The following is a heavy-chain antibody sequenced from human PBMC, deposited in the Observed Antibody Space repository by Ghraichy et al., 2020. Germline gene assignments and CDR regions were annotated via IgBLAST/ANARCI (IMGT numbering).Heavy chain of an antibody. CDR1: GGSISHYW. CDR3: ARGGDTKGYYAPWNY. CDR2: VHYSGST. Sequence: SETLSLTCSLSGGSISHYWWSWLRQAPGEGPQWIGEVHYSGSTNYVPSLKSRLTISLDTTRDQFFLRLTSVTAADTAVYYCARGGDTKGYYAPWNYGGQGILVTVSS. D-gene: IGHD3-22*01. J-gene: IGHJ4*02. V-gene: IGHV4-59*01.